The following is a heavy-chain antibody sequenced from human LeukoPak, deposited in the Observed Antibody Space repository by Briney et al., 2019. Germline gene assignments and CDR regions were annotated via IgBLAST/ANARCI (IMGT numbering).Heavy chain of an antibody. CDR1: GYTFTSYG. Sequence: ASVKVSCKASGYTFTSYGISWVRQAPGQGLEWMGWISAYNGNTNYAQKLQGRLTMTTDTSTSTAYMELRSLRSDDTAVYYCARAVWFGELLSYYFDYWGQGTLVTVSS. CDR2: ISAYNGNT. V-gene: IGHV1-18*01. J-gene: IGHJ4*02. CDR3: ARAVWFGELLSYYFDY. D-gene: IGHD3-10*01.